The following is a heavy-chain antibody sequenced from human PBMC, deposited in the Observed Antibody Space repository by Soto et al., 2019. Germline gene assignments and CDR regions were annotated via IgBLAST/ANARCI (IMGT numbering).Heavy chain of an antibody. CDR3: ASNPEQRCSSSCGTDF. J-gene: IGHJ4*02. V-gene: IGHV4-59*01. CDR2: IYYSGST. D-gene: IGHD6-25*01. Sequence: PSETLSLTCTVSGGSISSYYWSWIRQPPGKGLEWIGYIYYSGSTNYNPSLKSRVTISVDTSKNQFSLKLSSVTAADTAVYYCASNPEQRCSSSCGTDFWGQGTLVTVSS. CDR1: GGSISSYY.